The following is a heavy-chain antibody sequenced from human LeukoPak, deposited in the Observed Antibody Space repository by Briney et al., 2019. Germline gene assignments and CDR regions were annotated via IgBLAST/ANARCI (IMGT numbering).Heavy chain of an antibody. CDR1: GGSISSYY. J-gene: IGHJ5*02. Sequence: SETLSLTCTVSGGSISSYYWSWIRQPPGKGLEWIGYIYYSGSTNYNPSLKSRVTISVDTSKNQFSLKLSSVTAADTAVYYCARSSELLWFGELFGVNWFDPWGQGTLVTVSS. CDR3: ARSSELLWFGELFGVNWFDP. D-gene: IGHD3-10*01. V-gene: IGHV4-59*01. CDR2: IYYSGST.